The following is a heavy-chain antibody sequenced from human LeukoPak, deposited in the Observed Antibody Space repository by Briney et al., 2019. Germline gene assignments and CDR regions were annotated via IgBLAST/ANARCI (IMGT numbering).Heavy chain of an antibody. J-gene: IGHJ4*02. CDR2: ILHSGST. Sequence: KPSETLSLTCTVSGYSISSGYYWGWIRQPPGMGLEWIGSILHSGSTYYNPSLKSRVTISVDTSKNQFSLKLSSVTAADTAVYYCARHAWYSSGWYFKGYWGQGTLVTVSS. CDR1: GYSISSGYY. D-gene: IGHD6-19*01. V-gene: IGHV4-38-2*02. CDR3: ARHAWYSSGWYFKGY.